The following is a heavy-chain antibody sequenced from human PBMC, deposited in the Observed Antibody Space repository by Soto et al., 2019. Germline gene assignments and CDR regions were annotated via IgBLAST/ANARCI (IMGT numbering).Heavy chain of an antibody. D-gene: IGHD3-10*01. CDR3: AKQRADYGSGADTFYFNS. J-gene: IGHJ4*02. Sequence: GGSLRLSCTVSGVTFSNYAMNWVRQAPGKGLEWVSSLSGSGGTTYYADSVKGRFIISRDNSKNTLYLLMNSLRAEDTALYYCAKQRADYGSGADTFYFNSWGQGALVTVSS. CDR2: LSGSGGTT. CDR1: GVTFSNYA. V-gene: IGHV3-23*01.